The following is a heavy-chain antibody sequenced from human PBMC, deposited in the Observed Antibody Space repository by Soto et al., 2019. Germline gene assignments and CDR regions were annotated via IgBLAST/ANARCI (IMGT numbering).Heavy chain of an antibody. CDR2: IYQSGVT. CDR3: AGMPYTSGLRFDP. Sequence: SETLSLTCNMSGDSYSISTYPWSWIRQPPGKSLQWIGFIYQSGVTSYNPSLASRVSISLDRSNNQCSLKLKSVTAADTAVYFCAGMPYTSGLRFDPWGPGTLVTVYS. D-gene: IGHD6-19*01. CDR1: GDSYSISTYP. V-gene: IGHV4-30-2*01. J-gene: IGHJ5*02.